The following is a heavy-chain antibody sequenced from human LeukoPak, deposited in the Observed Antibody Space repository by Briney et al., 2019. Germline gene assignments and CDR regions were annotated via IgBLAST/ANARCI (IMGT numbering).Heavy chain of an antibody. CDR3: AKATSNYYDSSGSDY. CDR2: ISGSGGST. V-gene: IGHV3-23*01. CDR1: GFTFSSYS. Sequence: GGSLRLSCAASGFTFSSYSMNWVRQAPGKGLEWVSAISGSGGSTCYADSVKGRFTISRDNSKNTLYLQMNSLRAEDTAVYYCAKATSNYYDSSGSDYWGQGTLVTVSS. J-gene: IGHJ4*02. D-gene: IGHD3-22*01.